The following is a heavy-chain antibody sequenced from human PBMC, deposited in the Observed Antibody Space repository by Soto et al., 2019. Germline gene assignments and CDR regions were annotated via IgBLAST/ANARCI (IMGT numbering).Heavy chain of an antibody. V-gene: IGHV4-39*01. J-gene: IGHJ4*02. CDR2: IYYSGST. CDR3: ARLGGSYNFSYFDN. D-gene: IGHD1-1*01. Sequence: SETLSLTCTVSGGSISSSSYYWGWIRQPPGKGLEWIGSIYYSGSTYYNPSLKSRVTISVDTSKNQFSLKVKSVTAADTAVYFCARLGGSYNFSYFDNWGQRTLVTVSS. CDR1: GGSISSSSYY.